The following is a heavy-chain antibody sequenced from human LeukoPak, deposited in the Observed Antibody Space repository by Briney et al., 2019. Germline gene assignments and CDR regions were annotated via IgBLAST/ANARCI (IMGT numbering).Heavy chain of an antibody. V-gene: IGHV3-74*01. D-gene: IGHD3-10*01. Sequence: GGSLRLSCAASGFTFSDHYMHWVRQAPGKGLLWISHINGDGSRTGYADSVKGRFTISRDNAKNILYLQMNSLRAEDTAVYYCSRGTYPYSSDTWGQGALVTVSS. CDR1: GFTFSDHY. CDR3: SRGTYPYSSDT. J-gene: IGHJ5*02. CDR2: INGDGSRT.